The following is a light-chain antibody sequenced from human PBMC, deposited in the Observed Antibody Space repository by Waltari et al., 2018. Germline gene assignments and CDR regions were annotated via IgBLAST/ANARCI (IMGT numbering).Light chain of an antibody. J-gene: IGKJ1*01. V-gene: IGKV3-20*01. CDR2: GAS. CDR1: QSVSRS. Sequence: SVLTQSPGTLSLSQGERATLSCRASQSVSRSLAWYQQKPGQAPKLLIYGASTRATGIPDRFTGSGSGTDFSLTISSLEPEDFAIYFCQHYVRLPATFGQGTKVEIK. CDR3: QHYVRLPAT.